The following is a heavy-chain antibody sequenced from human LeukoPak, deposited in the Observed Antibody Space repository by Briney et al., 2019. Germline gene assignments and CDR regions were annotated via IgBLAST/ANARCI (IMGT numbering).Heavy chain of an antibody. V-gene: IGHV1-69*13. CDR1: GGTFRSYG. CDR2: IIPIFGTA. D-gene: IGHD3-22*01. Sequence: GASVKVSCKASGGTFRSYGISWVRQAPGQGLEWMGGIIPIFGTANYAQKFQGRVTITADESTTTAYMELSSLRSEDSAVYYCARTEYDYDSSGPFDHWGQGTLVTVSS. J-gene: IGHJ4*02. CDR3: ARTEYDYDSSGPFDH.